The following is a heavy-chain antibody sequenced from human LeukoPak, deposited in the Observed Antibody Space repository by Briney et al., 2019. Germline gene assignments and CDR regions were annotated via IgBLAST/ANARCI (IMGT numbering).Heavy chain of an antibody. Sequence: SETLSLTCTVSGGSISSRNYYWGWIRQPPGKGLEWIASIYYSGSTFCNPSLRRRVTISVDTSNNQFSLKLSSVTAADTAVYYCARQGIFFGSGPFDSWGQGTLVTVSS. D-gene: IGHD3-10*01. CDR2: IYYSGST. V-gene: IGHV4-39*07. CDR1: GGSISSRNYY. J-gene: IGHJ4*02. CDR3: ARQGIFFGSGPFDS.